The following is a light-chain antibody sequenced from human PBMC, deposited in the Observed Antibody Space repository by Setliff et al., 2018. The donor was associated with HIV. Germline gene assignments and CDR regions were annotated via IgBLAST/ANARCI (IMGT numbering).Light chain of an antibody. V-gene: IGLV2-14*03. CDR1: SSDVGGYNY. Sequence: VLTQPASVSGSPGQSITISCTGTSSDVGGYNYVSWYQQHPDKAPKLIIYDVTKRPSGVSNHFSGSKSDNTASLTISVLQAEDEADYYCSSYTSRTTVVFGGGTKVTVL. J-gene: IGLJ2*01. CDR3: SSYTSRTTVV. CDR2: DVT.